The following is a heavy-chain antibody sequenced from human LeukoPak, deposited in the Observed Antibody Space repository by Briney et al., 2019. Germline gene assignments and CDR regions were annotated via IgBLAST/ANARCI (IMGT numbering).Heavy chain of an antibody. Sequence: GGSLRLSCAASGFTFSSYAMSWVRQAPGKGLEWVSAISGSGGSTYYADSVKGRFTISRDNSKNTLYLQMNSLRAEDTAVYYCAILGYCSGGSCSNFDYWGQGTLVTVSS. CDR3: AILGYCSGGSCSNFDY. J-gene: IGHJ4*02. CDR2: ISGSGGST. CDR1: GFTFSSYA. V-gene: IGHV3-23*01. D-gene: IGHD2-15*01.